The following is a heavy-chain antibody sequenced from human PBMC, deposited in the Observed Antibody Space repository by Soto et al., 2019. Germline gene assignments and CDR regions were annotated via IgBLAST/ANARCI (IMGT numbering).Heavy chain of an antibody. V-gene: IGHV1-2*04. CDR1: GYTFHVYS. CDR2: INPNSGGT. J-gene: IGHJ3*02. CDR3: ARWKVYSGSYGDAFDI. D-gene: IGHD1-26*01. Sequence: ASVDVSCAASGYTFHVYSMRWVRQAPGQGLEWMGWINPNSGGTNYAQKFQGWVTMTRDTSISTAYMELSRLRSDDTAVYYCARWKVYSGSYGDAFDIWGQGKMVNVS.